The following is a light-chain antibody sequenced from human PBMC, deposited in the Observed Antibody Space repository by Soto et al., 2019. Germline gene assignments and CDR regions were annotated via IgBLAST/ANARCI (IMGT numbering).Light chain of an antibody. CDR3: QQYGSSPQT. Sequence: EIVLPQSPGTLSFSPGERATLSCRASQSVSSNYLSWYQQKAGQAPRLLIYGASSRLPGIPDRFSGSGSGTDFTLTINRLEPEDFAVYYCQQYGSSPQTFGPGTKVDIK. CDR2: GAS. V-gene: IGKV3-20*01. CDR1: QSVSSNY. J-gene: IGKJ3*01.